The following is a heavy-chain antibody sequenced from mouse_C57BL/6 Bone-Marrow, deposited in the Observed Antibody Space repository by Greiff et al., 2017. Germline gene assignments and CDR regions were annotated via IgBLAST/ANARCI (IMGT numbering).Heavy chain of an antibody. Sequence: QVQLQQSGPELVKPGASVKISCKASGYAFSSSWLNWVKQRPGKGLEWIGLIYPGDGDTNYNGKFKGKATLTADKSSSTAYMQLSSLTSEDSAVYFCARTWFAYWGQGTLVTVSA. CDR3: ARTWFAY. CDR1: GYAFSSSW. V-gene: IGHV1-82*01. J-gene: IGHJ3*01. CDR2: IYPGDGDT.